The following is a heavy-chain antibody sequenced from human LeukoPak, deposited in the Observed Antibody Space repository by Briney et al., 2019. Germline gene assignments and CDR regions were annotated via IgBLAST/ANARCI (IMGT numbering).Heavy chain of an antibody. CDR1: GFTFSSYS. D-gene: IGHD2-15*01. CDR3: AREGGLGYCSGGSCPSVY. J-gene: IGHJ4*02. CDR2: TSSSSSYI. Sequence: PGGSLRLSCAASGFTFSSYSMNWVRQAPGKGLEWVSSTSSSSSYIYYADSVKGRFTISRDNAKNSLYLQMNSLRAEDTAVYYCAREGGLGYCSGGSCPSVYWGQGTLVTVSS. V-gene: IGHV3-21*04.